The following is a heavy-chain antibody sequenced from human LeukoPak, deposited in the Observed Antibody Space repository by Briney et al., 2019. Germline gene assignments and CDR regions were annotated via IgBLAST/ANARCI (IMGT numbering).Heavy chain of an antibody. CDR2: IYYSGST. V-gene: IGHV4-61*01. J-gene: IGHJ4*02. CDR1: GGSISSSSYY. D-gene: IGHD2-21*01. Sequence: PSETLSLTCTVSGGSISSSSYYWSWIRQPPGKGLEWIGYIYYSGSTNYNPSLKSRVTISVDTSKNQFSLKLSSVTAADTAVYYCARAHYGGARGGFDYWGQGTLVTVSS. CDR3: ARAHYGGARGGFDY.